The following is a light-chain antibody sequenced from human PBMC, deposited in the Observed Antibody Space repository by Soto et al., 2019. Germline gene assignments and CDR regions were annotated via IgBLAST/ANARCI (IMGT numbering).Light chain of an antibody. CDR2: RAS. J-gene: IGKJ2*01. CDR3: QQYNTFSFT. Sequence: DIQMTQSPSTLSASLGDRVTITCRASRAISDWLAWYQQRPGKAPKLLIYRASRLESGVPSRFSGSGSGTEFTLTISGLQTDDFATYYCQQYNTFSFTFGQGTKLEI. V-gene: IGKV1-5*03. CDR1: RAISDW.